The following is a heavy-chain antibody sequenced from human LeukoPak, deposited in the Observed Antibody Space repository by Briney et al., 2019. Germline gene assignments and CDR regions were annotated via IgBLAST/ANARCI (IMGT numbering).Heavy chain of an antibody. D-gene: IGHD3-22*01. CDR3: ARGSYYYDSRGNRDAFDI. CDR2: IYTSGST. V-gene: IGHV4-4*07. CDR1: GDSISIYY. Sequence: SETLSLTCTVSGDSISIYYWSWIRQPAGKGLEWIGRIYTSGSTNYNPSLKTRVSTSVDTSKNQFSLKLNSVTAADTAVYYCARGSYYYDSRGNRDAFDIWGQGTMVTVSS. J-gene: IGHJ3*02.